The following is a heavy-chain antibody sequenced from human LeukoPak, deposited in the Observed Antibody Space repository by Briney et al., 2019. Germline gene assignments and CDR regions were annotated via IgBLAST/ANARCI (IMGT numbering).Heavy chain of an antibody. CDR3: FYMDV. CDR2: IYSTGTT. J-gene: IGHJ6*03. Sequence: SETLSLTCTVSGGSISGYFWSWILQPPGKGPEWIGYIYSTGTTNYSPSLSSRVTISVDTSKNQLSLNLRFVTATDTAVYHCFYMDVWGKGTSVTVS. V-gene: IGHV4-4*09. CDR1: GGSISGYF.